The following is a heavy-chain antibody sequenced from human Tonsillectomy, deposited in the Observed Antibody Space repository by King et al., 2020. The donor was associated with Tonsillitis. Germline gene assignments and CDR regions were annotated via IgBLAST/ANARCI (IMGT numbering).Heavy chain of an antibody. V-gene: IGHV3-48*03. D-gene: IGHD6-6*01. CDR1: GFTFSSYE. Sequence: QLVQSGGGLVQPGGSLRLSCAASGFTFSSYEMNWVRQAPGKGLEWVSYISSSVSTIYYADSVKGRFTISRDNAKNSLYLQMNSLRAEDTAVYYCASGIAARRYFDYWGQGTLVTVSS. CDR2: ISSSVSTI. CDR3: ASGIAARRYFDY. J-gene: IGHJ4*02.